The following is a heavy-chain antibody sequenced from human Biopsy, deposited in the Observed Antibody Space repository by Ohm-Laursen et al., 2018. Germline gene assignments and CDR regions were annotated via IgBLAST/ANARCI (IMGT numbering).Heavy chain of an antibody. Sequence: GTLSLTCTVSGGSISSYYWSWIRQPPGKGLECIGYIYYSGSTNYSPSLKSRVTMSVDTSKNQFSLKLSSVTAADTAVYYCARLWGGYHFHGMDVWGQGTTVTVSS. CDR2: IYYSGST. CDR3: ARLWGGYHFHGMDV. CDR1: GGSISSYY. J-gene: IGHJ6*02. V-gene: IGHV4-59*08. D-gene: IGHD7-27*01.